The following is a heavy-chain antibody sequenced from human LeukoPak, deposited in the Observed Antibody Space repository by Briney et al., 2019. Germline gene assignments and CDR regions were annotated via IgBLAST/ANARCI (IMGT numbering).Heavy chain of an antibody. V-gene: IGHV3-9*01. CDR2: ISWNSGSI. CDR1: GFTLDDYA. CDR3: AKDKSRSFGIAAAGTLNY. J-gene: IGHJ4*02. D-gene: IGHD6-13*01. Sequence: PGRSLRLSCAASGFTLDDYAMHWVRQAPGKGLEWVSGISWNSGSIGYADSVKGRFTISRDNTKNSLYLQMNSLRAEDTALYYCAKDKSRSFGIAAAGTLNYWGQGTLVTVSS.